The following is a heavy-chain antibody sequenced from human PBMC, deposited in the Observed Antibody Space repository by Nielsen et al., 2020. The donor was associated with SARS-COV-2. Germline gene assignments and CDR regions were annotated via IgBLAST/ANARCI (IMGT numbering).Heavy chain of an antibody. V-gene: IGHV3-11*04. D-gene: IGHD6-19*01. CDR1: GFTFSDYY. CDR2: ISSSGSTI. Sequence: SCAASGFTFSDYYMSWIRQAPGKGLEWVSYISSSGSTIYYADSVKGRFTISRDNAKNSLYLQMNSLRAEDTAVYYCARQGIAVAGTSWFDPWGQGTLVTVSS. CDR3: ARQGIAVAGTSWFDP. J-gene: IGHJ5*02.